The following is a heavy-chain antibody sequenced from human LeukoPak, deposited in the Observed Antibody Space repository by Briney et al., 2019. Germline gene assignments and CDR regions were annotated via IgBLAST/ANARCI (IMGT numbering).Heavy chain of an antibody. V-gene: IGHV3-33*01. D-gene: IGHD5-12*01. J-gene: IGHJ4*02. Sequence: GGSLRLSCAASGFTFSSYGMHWVRQAPGKGLEWVAVIWYDGSNKYYADSVKGRFTISRDNSKNTLYLQMNSLRAEDTAVYYCARDRYGGYRAFDHWGQGTLVTVSS. CDR2: IWYDGSNK. CDR1: GFTFSSYG. CDR3: ARDRYGGYRAFDH.